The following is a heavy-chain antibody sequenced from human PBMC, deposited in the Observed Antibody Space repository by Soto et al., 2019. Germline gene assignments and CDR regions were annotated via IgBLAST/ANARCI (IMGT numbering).Heavy chain of an antibody. CDR1: GLIFSTYA. CDR2: IVGSGGST. J-gene: IGHJ6*02. Sequence: PGGPLKLSCTASGLIFSTYALTWVRQAPGKGVEWVESIVGSGGSTYDAHSEKGRFPIPRENSKSTLFLQMNNLRAEDAAVYYCAKFGDSLPAASGLGMDVWGQGTTVTVSS. V-gene: IGHV3-23*01. D-gene: IGHD2-2*01. CDR3: AKFGDSLPAASGLGMDV.